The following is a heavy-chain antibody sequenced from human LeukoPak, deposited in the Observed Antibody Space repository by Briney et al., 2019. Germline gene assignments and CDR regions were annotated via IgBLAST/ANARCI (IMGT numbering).Heavy chain of an antibody. CDR1: GYHFTGYH. CDR3: AGLGSTVEGRIDP. Sequence: ASVKVSCTASGYHFTGYHVHWVRQALGQGLEWRGRISTDSGGTNKAPKFQGRITMTRDTSINTAYMELSGLTSDDAAIYYCAGLGSTVEGRIDPWGQGTPVTVSS. V-gene: IGHV1-2*02. J-gene: IGHJ5*02. CDR2: ISTDSGGT. D-gene: IGHD5/OR15-5a*01.